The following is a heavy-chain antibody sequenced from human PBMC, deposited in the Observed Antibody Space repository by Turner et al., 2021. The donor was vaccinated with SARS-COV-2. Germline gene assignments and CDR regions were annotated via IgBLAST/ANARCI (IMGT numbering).Heavy chain of an antibody. J-gene: IGHJ4*02. CDR1: GFTVSSNY. D-gene: IGHD3-22*01. Sequence: EVQLVESGGGLVQPGGSLRLSCPASGFTVSSNYMSWVRQAPGKGLEWVSVIYSGGSTYYADSVKGRFTISRHNSKNTLYLQMNSLRAEDTAVYYCAREDYYDSSGSLDYWGQGTLVTVSS. V-gene: IGHV3-53*04. CDR2: IYSGGST. CDR3: AREDYYDSSGSLDY.